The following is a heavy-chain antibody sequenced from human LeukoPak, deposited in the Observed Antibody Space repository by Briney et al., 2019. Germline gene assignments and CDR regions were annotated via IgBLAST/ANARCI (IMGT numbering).Heavy chain of an antibody. V-gene: IGHV4-4*02. D-gene: IGHD3-9*01. Sequence: TSETLSLTCAVSGGAISSRNWWSWVRQPPGKGLEWIGEIYHSGSTNYNPTVKSRVIISVDKSKNQFSLKLSSVTAADTAVYYCARHKGDYDILTGYSRYYYSMDVWGKGTTVTVSS. CDR2: IYHSGST. CDR3: ARHKGDYDILTGYSRYYYSMDV. CDR1: GGAISSRNW. J-gene: IGHJ6*03.